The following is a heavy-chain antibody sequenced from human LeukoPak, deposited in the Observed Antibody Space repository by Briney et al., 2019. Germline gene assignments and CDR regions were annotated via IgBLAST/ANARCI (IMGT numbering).Heavy chain of an antibody. J-gene: IGHJ5*02. CDR3: ARVGSSSWYWFDP. Sequence: ASVKVSCKASGGTFSSYAISWVRQAPGQGLEWMGGIIPIFGTANYAQKFQGRVTITTDESTSTAYMELSSLRYEDTAVYYCARVGSSSWYWFDPWGQGTLVTVSS. V-gene: IGHV1-69*05. CDR1: GGTFSSYA. CDR2: IIPIFGTA. D-gene: IGHD6-13*01.